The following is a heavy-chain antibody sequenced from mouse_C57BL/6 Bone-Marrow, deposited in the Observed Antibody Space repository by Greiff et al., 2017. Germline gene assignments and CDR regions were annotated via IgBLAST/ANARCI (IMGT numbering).Heavy chain of an antibody. D-gene: IGHD4-1*01. J-gene: IGHJ2*01. CDR2: ISSGGEYI. Sequence: EVMLVESGEGLVKPGGSLKLSCAASGFTFSSYAMSWVRQTPEKRLEWVAYISSGGEYIYYADTVKGRFTISRDNARNTLYLQMISLKSEDTAMYYCTRVDLTGTGDYWGQGTTLTVSS. V-gene: IGHV5-9-1*02. CDR1: GFTFSSYA. CDR3: TRVDLTGTGDY.